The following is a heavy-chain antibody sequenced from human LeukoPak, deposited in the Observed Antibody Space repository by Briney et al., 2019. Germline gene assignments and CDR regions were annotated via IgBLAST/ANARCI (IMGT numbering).Heavy chain of an antibody. Sequence: SETLSLTCAVYGGSFSGYCWSWIRQPPGKGLEWIGEINHSGSTNYNPSLKSRVTISVDTSKNQFSLKLSSVTAADTAVYYCARGLREYYYDSSGYLDYWGQGTLVTVSS. V-gene: IGHV4-34*01. J-gene: IGHJ4*02. CDR2: INHSGST. CDR3: ARGLREYYYDSSGYLDY. CDR1: GGSFSGYC. D-gene: IGHD3-22*01.